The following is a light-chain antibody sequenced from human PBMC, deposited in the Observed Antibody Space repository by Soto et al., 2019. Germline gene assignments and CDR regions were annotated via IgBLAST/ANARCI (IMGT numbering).Light chain of an antibody. CDR2: GAS. CDR3: QQYYKWAPWT. CDR1: QSIGSD. Sequence: EIVMTQSPATLSVSPGERVSLSCRASQSIGSDLAWYQQKPGQAPRLLFYGASTRATGFPARISRSGSGTEFTLNISSLASEDFEVYYCQQYYKWAPWTFGQGTRVDIK. J-gene: IGKJ1*01. V-gene: IGKV3-15*01.